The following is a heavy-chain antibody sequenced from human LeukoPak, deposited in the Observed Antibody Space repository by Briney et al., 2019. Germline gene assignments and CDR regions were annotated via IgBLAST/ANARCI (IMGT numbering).Heavy chain of an antibody. CDR3: ARDRRSLGRSVGSGYMDV. D-gene: IGHD3-10*01. CDR1: GFTFSDYY. CDR2: ISSSGSTI. V-gene: IGHV3-11*01. Sequence: PGGSLRLSCAASGFTFSDYYMSWIRQAPGKGLEWVSYISSSGSTIYYADSVKGRFTISRDNAKNSLYLQMNSLRAEDTAVYYCARDRRSLGRSVGSGYMDVWGKGTTVTVSS. J-gene: IGHJ6*03.